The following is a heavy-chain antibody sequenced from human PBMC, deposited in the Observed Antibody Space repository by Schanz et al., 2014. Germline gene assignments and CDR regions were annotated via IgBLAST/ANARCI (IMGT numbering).Heavy chain of an antibody. Sequence: EVQLVESGGGLVQPGGSLRLSCAASGFTFSSYWMHWVRQVPGKGLVWVSRIKSDGSSTSYADSVKGRFTISRDNAKNTLYLQMNSLRAEDTAVYYCARPALWFGAVWGVWWGQGTLVTVSS. CDR2: IKSDGSST. J-gene: IGHJ4*02. CDR3: ARPALWFGAVWGVW. CDR1: GFTFSSYW. V-gene: IGHV3-74*01. D-gene: IGHD3-10*01.